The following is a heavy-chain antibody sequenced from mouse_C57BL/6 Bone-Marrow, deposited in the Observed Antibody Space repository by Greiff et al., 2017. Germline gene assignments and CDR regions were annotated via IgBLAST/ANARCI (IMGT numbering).Heavy chain of an antibody. D-gene: IGHD2-2*01. J-gene: IGHJ4*01. CDR1: GYTFTSYG. Sequence: VQVVESGAELARPGASVKLSCKASGYTFTSYGISWVKQRTGQGLEWIGEIYPRSGNTYYNEKFKGKATLTADKSSSTAYMELRSLTSEDSAVYFCARSTMVTTHYYAMDYWGQGTSVTVSS. V-gene: IGHV1-81*01. CDR2: IYPRSGNT. CDR3: ARSTMVTTHYYAMDY.